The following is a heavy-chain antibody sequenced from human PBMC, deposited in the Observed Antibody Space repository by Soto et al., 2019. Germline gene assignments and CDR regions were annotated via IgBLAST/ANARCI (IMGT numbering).Heavy chain of an antibody. Sequence: PSETLSLTCTVSGGSISSGGYYWSWIRQHPGKGLEWIGYIYYSGSTYYNPSLKSRVTISVDTSKNQFSLKLSSVTAADTAVYYCARGSVPSFYILTGYPEYWGQGTLVTVSS. D-gene: IGHD3-9*01. V-gene: IGHV4-31*03. J-gene: IGHJ4*02. CDR1: GGSISSGGYY. CDR3: ARGSVPSFYILTGYPEY. CDR2: IYYSGST.